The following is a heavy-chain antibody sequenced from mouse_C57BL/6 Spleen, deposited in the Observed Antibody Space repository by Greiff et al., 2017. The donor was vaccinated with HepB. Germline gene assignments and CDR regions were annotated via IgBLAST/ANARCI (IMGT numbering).Heavy chain of an antibody. V-gene: IGHV1-52*01. CDR2: IDPSDSET. J-gene: IGHJ2*01. D-gene: IGHD4-1*01. CDR1: GYTFTSYW. Sequence: QVQLQQPGAELVRPGSSVKLSCKASGYTFTSYWMHWVKQRPIQGLEWIGNIDPSDSETHYNQKFKDKATLTVDKSSSTAYMQLSSLTSEDSAVYYCARSPSNYYFDYWGQGTTLTVSS. CDR3: ARSPSNYYFDY.